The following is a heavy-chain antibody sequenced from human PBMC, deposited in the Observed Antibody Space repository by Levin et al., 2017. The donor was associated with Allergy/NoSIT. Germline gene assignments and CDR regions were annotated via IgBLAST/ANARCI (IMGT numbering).Heavy chain of an antibody. D-gene: IGHD4-11*01. Sequence: SCAASGFTFSSYWMSWVRQAPGKGLEWVANIKQDGSEQYYVDSVKGRFTISRDNAQNSLYLQMNSLRAEDTAVYYCARLHDYSDFDYWGQGTLVTVSS. CDR1: GFTFSSYW. CDR2: IKQDGSEQ. J-gene: IGHJ4*02. CDR3: ARLHDYSDFDY. V-gene: IGHV3-7*01.